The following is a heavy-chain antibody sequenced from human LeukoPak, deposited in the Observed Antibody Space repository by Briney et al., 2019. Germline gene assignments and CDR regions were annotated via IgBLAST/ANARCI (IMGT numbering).Heavy chain of an antibody. CDR2: INSDGSSI. CDR3: AREGRVSGYDFDC. Sequence: GGSLRLSCAASGFTFSSYWMHWVRQAPGKGLVWVSRINSDGSSITYADSVKGRCTISRDNAKNTLYLQMNSLRVEDTAVYYCAREGRVSGYDFDCWGQGTLVTVSS. D-gene: IGHD5-12*01. J-gene: IGHJ4*02. CDR1: GFTFSSYW. V-gene: IGHV3-74*03.